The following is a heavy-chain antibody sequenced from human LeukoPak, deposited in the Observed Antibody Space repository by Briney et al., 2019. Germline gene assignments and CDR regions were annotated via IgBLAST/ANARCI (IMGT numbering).Heavy chain of an antibody. V-gene: IGHV3-13*01. D-gene: IGHD6-19*01. Sequence: GGSLRLSCAATGFTFSSYDMHWDRQAPGKGLEWVSAICTAGDTYYPGSVKGRFTISRENAKNSLYLQMNSLRAGDTAVYYCARDLGSGWLDHWGQGTLVTVSS. CDR1: GFTFSSYD. J-gene: IGHJ4*02. CDR2: ICTAGDT. CDR3: ARDLGSGWLDH.